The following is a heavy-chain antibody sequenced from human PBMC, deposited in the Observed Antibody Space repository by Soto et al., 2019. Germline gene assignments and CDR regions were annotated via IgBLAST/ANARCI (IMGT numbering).Heavy chain of an antibody. CDR1: GFTFEAYS. V-gene: IGHV3-9*01. Sequence: PGGSLRLSCAASGFTFEAYSLHRVRQLPGKGLEWVAGISGDSGSSGYADSVRGRFTVSRDNAKNSLFLQMSSLSPEDTALYYCTKRRSARPGFDAFDLWGQGTMVTVSS. CDR3: TKRRSARPGFDAFDL. CDR2: ISGDSGSS. J-gene: IGHJ3*01.